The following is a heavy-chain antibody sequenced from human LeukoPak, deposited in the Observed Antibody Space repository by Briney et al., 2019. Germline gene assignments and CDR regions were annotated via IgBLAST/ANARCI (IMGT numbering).Heavy chain of an antibody. CDR2: IIPIFGIA. V-gene: IGHV1-69*04. J-gene: IGHJ3*02. CDR1: GGTFSSYA. D-gene: IGHD2-21*02. CDR3: AKKSSVVVTAGDAFDT. Sequence: SVKVSCKASGGTFSSYAISWVRQAPGQGLEWMGRIIPIFGIANYAQKFQGRVTITADKSTSTAYMELSSLRSEDTAVYYCAKKSSVVVTAGDAFDTWGQGTMVTVSS.